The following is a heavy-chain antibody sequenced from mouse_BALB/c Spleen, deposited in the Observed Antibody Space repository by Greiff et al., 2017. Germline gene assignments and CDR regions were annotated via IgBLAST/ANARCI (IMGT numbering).Heavy chain of an antibody. J-gene: IGHJ2*01. D-gene: IGHD2-4*01. CDR2: INPYNDGT. Sequence: EVKLVESGPELVKPGASVKMSCKASGYTFTSYVMHWVKQKPGQGLEWIGYINPYNDGTKYNEKFKGKATLTSDKSSSTAYMELSSLTSEDSAVYYCAGRSTMITYFDYWGQGTTLTVSS. V-gene: IGHV1-14*01. CDR3: AGRSTMITYFDY. CDR1: GYTFTSYV.